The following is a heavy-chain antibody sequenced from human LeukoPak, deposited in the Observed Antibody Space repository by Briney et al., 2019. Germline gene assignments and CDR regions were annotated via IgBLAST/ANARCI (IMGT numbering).Heavy chain of an antibody. CDR2: INTNTGNP. CDR1: GYTFTRSA. D-gene: IGHD6-13*01. J-gene: IGHJ4*02. Sequence: ASVKVSCKASGYTFTRSAINWVRQAPGQGLEWMGWINTNTGNPTYAQGFTGRFVFSLDTSVSTAYLQISSLKAEDTAVYYCARAGTGAYFDYWGQGTLVTVSS. V-gene: IGHV7-4-1*02. CDR3: ARAGTGAYFDY.